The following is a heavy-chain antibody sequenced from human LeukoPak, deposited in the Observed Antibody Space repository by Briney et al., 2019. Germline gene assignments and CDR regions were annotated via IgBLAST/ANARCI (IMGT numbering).Heavy chain of an antibody. CDR3: ARDAIFGVASALDY. CDR1: GFTFSSYG. V-gene: IGHV3-30*02. D-gene: IGHD3-3*02. CDR2: IRYDGSNK. Sequence: GGSLRLSCAASGFTFSSYGMHWVRQAPGKGLEWVAFIRYDGSNKYYADSVKGRFTISRDNSKNTLYLQMNSLRAEDTAVYYCARDAIFGVASALDYWGQGTLVTVSS. J-gene: IGHJ4*02.